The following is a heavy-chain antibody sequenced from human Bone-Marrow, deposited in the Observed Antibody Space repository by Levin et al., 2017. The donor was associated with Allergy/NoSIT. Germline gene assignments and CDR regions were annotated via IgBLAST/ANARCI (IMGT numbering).Heavy chain of an antibody. CDR1: GGSITSGGNS. Sequence: LRLSCDVSGGSITSGGNSWNWIRQSPGKGLEWLGYIYQSGLSYYNPSLKSRITMSIDGSRNQFSLILTSVTAADTAMYYCARAAVPASSYFDFWGLGTLVTVSS. CDR2: IYQSGLS. D-gene: IGHD2/OR15-2a*01. J-gene: IGHJ4*02. CDR3: ARAAVPASSYFDF. V-gene: IGHV4-30-2*06.